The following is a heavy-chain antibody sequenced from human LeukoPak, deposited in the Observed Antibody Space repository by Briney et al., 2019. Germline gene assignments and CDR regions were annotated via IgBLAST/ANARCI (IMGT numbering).Heavy chain of an antibody. J-gene: IGHJ6*03. D-gene: IGHD6-25*01. CDR2: ISIDGGRT. Sequence: GRSLRLSCAASGFTFSSYAMSWVRQAPGKGPEWVSTISIDGGRTYYADSVKGRFTVSRDTSKNTLYLQMNSLRAEDTAVYYCARKGIGSSRYQNMDVWGKGTTVTASS. V-gene: IGHV3-23*01. CDR1: GFTFSSYA. CDR3: ARKGIGSSRYQNMDV.